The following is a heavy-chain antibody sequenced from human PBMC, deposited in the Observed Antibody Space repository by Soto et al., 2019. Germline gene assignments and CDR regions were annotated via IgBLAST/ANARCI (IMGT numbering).Heavy chain of an antibody. D-gene: IGHD4-17*01. CDR1: SGPDRSHN. CDR2: VYYTGDT. V-gene: IGHV4-59*08. Sequence: QVQLQQSGPRLVKPSETLSLTCTVSSGPDRSHNWGWIRQPPGRGLEWIGYVYYTGDTAYNPSLRGRVTISADTSTNDISLTLNSGPAADTAVSYCVSQGIDYLHGLVDVWGQGTTVSVSS. CDR3: VSQGIDYLHGLVDV. J-gene: IGHJ6*02.